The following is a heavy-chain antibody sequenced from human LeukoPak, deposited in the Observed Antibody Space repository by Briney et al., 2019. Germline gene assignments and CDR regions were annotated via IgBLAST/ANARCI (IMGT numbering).Heavy chain of an antibody. Sequence: SETLSLTCTVSGGSISSYYWSWIRQPAGKGLEWIGRIYTSGSTNYNPSLKSRVTMSVDTSKNQFSLKLSSVTAADTAVYYCARAVVVPAAMYYYYYYMDVWGKGTTATVSS. CDR3: ARAVVVPAAMYYYYYYMDV. CDR2: IYTSGST. V-gene: IGHV4-4*07. J-gene: IGHJ6*03. CDR1: GGSISSYY. D-gene: IGHD2-2*01.